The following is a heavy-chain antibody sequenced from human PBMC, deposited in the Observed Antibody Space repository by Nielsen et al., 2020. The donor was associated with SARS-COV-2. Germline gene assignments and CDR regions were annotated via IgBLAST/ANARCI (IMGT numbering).Heavy chain of an antibody. CDR1: GFTFSKYA. V-gene: IGHV3-23*01. Sequence: GESLKISCAASGFTFSKYALNWVRQAPGKGLEGVSMISSGGTAYYGDSVKGRFTTSRDFSKNTLLLQMNSLRVEDTAVYYCAKEVTYGYGSGYYGMDVWGQGTTVTVSS. CDR3: AKEVTYGYGSGYYGMDV. J-gene: IGHJ6*02. D-gene: IGHD3-10*01. CDR2: ISSGGTA.